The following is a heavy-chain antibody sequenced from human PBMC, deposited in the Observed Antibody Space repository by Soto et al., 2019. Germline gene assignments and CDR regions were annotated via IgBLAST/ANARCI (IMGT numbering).Heavy chain of an antibody. J-gene: IGHJ6*02. Sequence: SETLSLTCSVSGYSVTSSDYYWAWIRQPPGKGLEWIGSMFYSGLTYYNPSLKSRVTLSVDTSKNQFSVGLNSVTAADTAVYYCAPLSVSLSGPYGIHVWGQGTTVTVSS. D-gene: IGHD2-15*01. CDR2: MFYSGLT. CDR1: GYSVTSSDYY. CDR3: APLSVSLSGPYGIHV. V-gene: IGHV4-39*01.